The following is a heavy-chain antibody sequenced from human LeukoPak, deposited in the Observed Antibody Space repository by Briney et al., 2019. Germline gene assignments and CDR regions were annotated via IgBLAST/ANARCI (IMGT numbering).Heavy chain of an antibody. CDR2: INHSGST. CDR3: AKLGKEPSKDL. D-gene: IGHD1-14*01. V-gene: IGHV4-39*07. J-gene: IGHJ2*01. Sequence: SETLSLTCTVSGGSISSSSYYWGWIRQPPGKGLEWIGEINHSGSTNYNPSLKSRVTISVDTSKNQFSLKLSSVTAADTAVYYCAKLGKEPSKDLWGRGTLVTVSS. CDR1: GGSISSSSYY.